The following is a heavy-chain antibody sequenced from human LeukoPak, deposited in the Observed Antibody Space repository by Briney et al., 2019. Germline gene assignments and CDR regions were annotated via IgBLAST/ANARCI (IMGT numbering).Heavy chain of an antibody. J-gene: IGHJ4*02. V-gene: IGHV3-21*01. CDR1: GFTFSSYN. Sequence: GGSLRLSCSASGFTFSSYNMSWVRQAPGKGLEWVSSISSSSSYIYYADSVKGRFTISRDNAKNSLYLQMNRLRAEDTAVYYCARASIAGLDYWGQGTLVTVSS. CDR3: ARASIAGLDY. D-gene: IGHD6-6*01. CDR2: ISSSSSYI.